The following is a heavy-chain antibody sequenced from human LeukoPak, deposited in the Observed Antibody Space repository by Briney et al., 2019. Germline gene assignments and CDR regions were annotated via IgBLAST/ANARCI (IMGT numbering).Heavy chain of an antibody. CDR3: ARWGTYSSSWLGAFDI. CDR1: GFTFSKYW. Sequence: PGGSLRLSCAASGFTFSKYWMSCVRQAPGKGLEWVANIKQDGSEKYYLDSVKGRFTTSRDNAKNSLHLQMNSLRAEDTAVYYCARWGTYSSSWLGAFDIWGQGTMVTVSS. V-gene: IGHV3-7*05. D-gene: IGHD6-13*01. CDR2: IKQDGSEK. J-gene: IGHJ3*02.